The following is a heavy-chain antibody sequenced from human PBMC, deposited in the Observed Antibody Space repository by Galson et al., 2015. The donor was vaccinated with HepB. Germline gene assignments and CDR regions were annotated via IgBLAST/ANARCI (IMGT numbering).Heavy chain of an antibody. CDR2: IYSGGST. J-gene: IGHJ4*02. CDR1: GFTVSSNY. V-gene: IGHV3-66*02. CDR3: ARGYSSSWYAYYFDY. Sequence: SLRLSCAASGFTVSSNYMSWVRQAPGKGLEWVSVIYSGGSTYYADSVKGRFTISRDNSKNTLYLQMNSLRAEDTAVYYCARGYSSSWYAYYFDYWGQGTLVTVSS. D-gene: IGHD6-13*01.